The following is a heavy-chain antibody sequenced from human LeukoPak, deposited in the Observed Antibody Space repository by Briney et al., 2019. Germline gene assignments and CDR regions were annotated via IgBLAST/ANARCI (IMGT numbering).Heavy chain of an antibody. J-gene: IGHJ4*02. CDR2: ISGSGGST. D-gene: IGHD6-13*01. Sequence: PGGSLRLSCAASGFTFSSYAMSWVRQALGKGLEWVSAISGSGGSTYYADSMKGRFTISRDNSKNTLYLQMNSLRAEDTAVYYCAKDISPYSSSRAFDYWGQGTLVTVSS. CDR3: AKDISPYSSSRAFDY. CDR1: GFTFSSYA. V-gene: IGHV3-23*01.